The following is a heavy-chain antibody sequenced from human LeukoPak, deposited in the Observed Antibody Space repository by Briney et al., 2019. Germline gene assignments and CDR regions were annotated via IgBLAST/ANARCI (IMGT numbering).Heavy chain of an antibody. V-gene: IGHV4-39*07. CDR3: ARAHIVLMVYATASNWFDP. CDR1: GGSISSSSYY. D-gene: IGHD2-8*01. Sequence: SETLSLTCTVSGGSISSSSYYWGWIRQPPGKGLEWIGSIYYSGSTYYNPSPKSRVTISVDTSKNQFSLKLSSVTAADTAVYYCARAHIVLMVYATASNWFDPWGQGTLVTVSS. J-gene: IGHJ5*02. CDR2: IYYSGST.